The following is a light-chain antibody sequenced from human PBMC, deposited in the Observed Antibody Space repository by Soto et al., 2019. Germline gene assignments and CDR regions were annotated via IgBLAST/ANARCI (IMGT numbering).Light chain of an antibody. CDR1: QTITTW. V-gene: IGKV1-5*01. CDR3: QQYNSYSRT. Sequence: DIQMTQSPSTLSASVGDRVTITCRASQTITTWLAWYQQKPGKAPKLLIYDASSLESGVPSRFSGSGSATEFTLTISSLQPDDFATYYCQQYNSYSRTFGQGTKVDIK. CDR2: DAS. J-gene: IGKJ1*01.